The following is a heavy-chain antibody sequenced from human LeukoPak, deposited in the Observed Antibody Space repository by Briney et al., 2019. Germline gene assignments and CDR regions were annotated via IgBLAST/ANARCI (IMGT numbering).Heavy chain of an antibody. D-gene: IGHD3-22*01. J-gene: IGHJ4*02. Sequence: SETLSLTCTVSGGSISSYYWSWLRQPPGKGLEWIGYIYYSGSTNYNPSLKSRVTISVDTSKNQFSLKLSSVTAADTAVYYCARFGLGSYYYDSSGIDWGQGTLVTVSS. V-gene: IGHV4-59*08. CDR3: ARFGLGSYYYDSSGID. CDR1: GGSISSYY. CDR2: IYYSGST.